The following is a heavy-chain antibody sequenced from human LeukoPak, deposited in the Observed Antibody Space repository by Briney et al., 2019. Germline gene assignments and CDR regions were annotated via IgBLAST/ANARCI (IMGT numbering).Heavy chain of an antibody. CDR2: VTHSGST. J-gene: IGHJ4*01. CDR3: ARGRDGCINY. D-gene: IGHD5-24*01. Sequence: PSETLSLTCAVYGASFSGYYWSWIRQPPGKGLEWIGEVTHSGSTNYNPSLKSRVTISVDTSKKQFSLKLTSVTATDTAVYYCARGRDGCINYWGQGTLVTVSS. V-gene: IGHV4-34*01. CDR1: GASFSGYY.